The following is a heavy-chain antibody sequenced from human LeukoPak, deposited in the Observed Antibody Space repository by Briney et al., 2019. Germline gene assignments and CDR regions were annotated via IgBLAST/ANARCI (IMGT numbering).Heavy chain of an antibody. CDR3: ARQIAAADIDY. D-gene: IGHD6-13*01. V-gene: IGHV4-59*08. J-gene: IGHJ4*02. CDR1: GGSISSYY. CDR2: IYYSGST. Sequence: SETLSLTCTVSGGSISSYYWNWIRQPPGKGLEWIGYIYYSGSTNYNPSLKSRVTISVDTSKNQFSLKLSSVTAADTAVYYCARQIAAADIDYWGQGTLVTVSS.